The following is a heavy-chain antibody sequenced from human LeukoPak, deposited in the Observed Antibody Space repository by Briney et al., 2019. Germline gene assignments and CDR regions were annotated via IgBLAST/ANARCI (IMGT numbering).Heavy chain of an antibody. D-gene: IGHD2-2*01. CDR2: MNPNGGNT. Sequence: ASVKVSCKASGYTFTSYDINWVRQATGQGLEWMGWMNPNGGNTGYAQKFQGRVTMTRNTSISTAYMELSSLRSEDTAVYYCAREVVPAGGEYYYYGMDAWGQGTTVTVSS. J-gene: IGHJ6*02. CDR1: GYTFTSYD. CDR3: AREVVPAGGEYYYYGMDA. V-gene: IGHV1-8*01.